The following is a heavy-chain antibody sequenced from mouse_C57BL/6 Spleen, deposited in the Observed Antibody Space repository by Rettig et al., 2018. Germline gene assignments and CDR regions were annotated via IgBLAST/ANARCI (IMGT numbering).Heavy chain of an antibody. V-gene: IGHV1-61*01. CDR2: IYPSDSET. Sequence: QVQLQQPGAELVRPGSSVKLSCKASGYTFTSYWMDWVKQRSGQGLEWIGNIYPSDSETHYNQKFKDKATLTVDKSSSTAYMQLSSLTSEDSAVYYCARGIYYDYDEWYFDVWGTGT. CDR3: ARGIYYDYDEWYFDV. D-gene: IGHD2-4*01. CDR1: GYTFTSYW. J-gene: IGHJ1*03.